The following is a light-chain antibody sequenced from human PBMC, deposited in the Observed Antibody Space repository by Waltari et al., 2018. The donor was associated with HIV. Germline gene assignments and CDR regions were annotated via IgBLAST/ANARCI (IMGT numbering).Light chain of an antibody. J-gene: IGLJ1*01. CDR3: SSYSTITSLYV. Sequence: QSALAQPASVSGSPGQSITISCAGAVVDSGPEIYVYWYQQHPGRAPQLIIYMLSRRPSVVSDRFSGSSSGMSATLTISGLQSDDEAHYYCSSYSTITSLYVFGTGTRVTVL. V-gene: IGLV2-14*01. CDR1: VVDSGPEIY. CDR2: MLS.